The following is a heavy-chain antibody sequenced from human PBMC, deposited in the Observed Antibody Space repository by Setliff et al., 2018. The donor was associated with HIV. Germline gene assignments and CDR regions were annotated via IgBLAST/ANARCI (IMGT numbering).Heavy chain of an antibody. D-gene: IGHD2-2*01. Sequence: SETLSLTCAVYGGSFSGYYWSWIRQPPGKGLEWIGEINHSGGTNYNPSLKSRVTISVDTSKNQFSLKLSSVTAADTAVYYCAGGYCSSTSCPRNAFDIWGQGTMVTVSS. CDR1: GGSFSGYY. CDR2: INHSGGT. V-gene: IGHV4-34*01. CDR3: AGGYCSSTSCPRNAFDI. J-gene: IGHJ3*02.